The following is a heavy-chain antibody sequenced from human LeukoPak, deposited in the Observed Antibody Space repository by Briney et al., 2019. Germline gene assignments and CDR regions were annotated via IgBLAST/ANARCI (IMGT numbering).Heavy chain of an antibody. D-gene: IGHD3-3*01. CDR3: AKDIGSNYDFWSGYGVGFDY. CDR1: GFTFDDYA. J-gene: IGHJ4*02. V-gene: IGHV3-9*03. Sequence: GRSLRLSCAASGFTFDDYAMHWVRQAPGKGLKWVSGISWNSGSIGYADSVKGRFTISRDNAKNSLYLQMNSLRAEDMALYYCAKDIGSNYDFWSGYGVGFDYWGQGTLVTVSS. CDR2: ISWNSGSI.